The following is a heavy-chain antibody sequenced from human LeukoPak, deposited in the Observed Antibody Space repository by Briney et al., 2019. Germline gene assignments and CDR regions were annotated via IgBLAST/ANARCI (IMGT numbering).Heavy chain of an antibody. Sequence: KPSETLSLTCTVSGASMSGYYWSWIRQPPGKGLEWIGYIYYSGSTNNNPSLKSRVSISVDTSKNQFSLKLSSVTAADTAVYYCARRRDGSVLDEAAFDIWGQGTMVTVSS. D-gene: IGHD3-10*01. CDR3: ARRRDGSVLDEAAFDI. J-gene: IGHJ3*02. CDR1: GASMSGYY. CDR2: IYYSGST. V-gene: IGHV4-59*08.